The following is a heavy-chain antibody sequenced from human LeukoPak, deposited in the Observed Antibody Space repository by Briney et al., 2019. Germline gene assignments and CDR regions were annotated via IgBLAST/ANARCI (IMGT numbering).Heavy chain of an antibody. Sequence: GESLEISCKGSGYKFTNYWISWGRQVPGKGLEWMGRIDPSDSYTDYSPSFQGHVTFSADKSITTAYLQWSSLKASDTAMYYCATLILRAAPYYLDYWGQGTLVTVSS. D-gene: IGHD3-16*01. V-gene: IGHV5-10-1*01. CDR1: GYKFTNYW. CDR3: ATLILRAAPYYLDY. CDR2: IDPSDSYT. J-gene: IGHJ4*02.